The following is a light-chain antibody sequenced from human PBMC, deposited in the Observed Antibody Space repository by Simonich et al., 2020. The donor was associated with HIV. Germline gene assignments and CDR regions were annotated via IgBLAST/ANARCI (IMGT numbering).Light chain of an antibody. J-gene: IGKJ4*01. V-gene: IGKV3-15*01. CDR3: QQYNNWPLT. Sequence: EIVMTQSPATLSVSPGERATLSCRASQSVNSNVAWYQQKPGQAPRLLIYARSTRATDIPARFSGSGSGTEFTLTISSIHSEDFAVYYCQQYNNWPLTFGGGTKVEIK. CDR1: QSVNSN. CDR2: ARS.